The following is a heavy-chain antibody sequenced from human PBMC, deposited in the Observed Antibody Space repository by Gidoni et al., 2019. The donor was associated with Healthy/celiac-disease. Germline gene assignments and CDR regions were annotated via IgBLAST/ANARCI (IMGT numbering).Heavy chain of an antibody. CDR3: AKVNDYGDPSDY. V-gene: IGHV3-23*01. D-gene: IGHD4-17*01. J-gene: IGHJ4*02. Sequence: EVQLLESGGGLVHPGGSLRLSCAASGFTFSSYAMSWVRQAPGKGLEWVSAISGSGGSTYYADPVKGRFTISRDNSKNTLYLQMNSLRAEDTAVYYCAKVNDYGDPSDYWGQGTLVTVSS. CDR1: GFTFSSYA. CDR2: ISGSGGST.